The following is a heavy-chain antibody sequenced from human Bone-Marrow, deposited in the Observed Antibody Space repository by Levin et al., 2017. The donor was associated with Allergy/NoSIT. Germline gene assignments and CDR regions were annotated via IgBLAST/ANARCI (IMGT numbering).Heavy chain of an antibody. D-gene: IGHD3-3*01. V-gene: IGHV4-30-2*01. CDR3: ARGGGVFGVVDYFDC. CDR1: GGSISSGDYF. Sequence: SETLSLTCAVSGGSISSGDYFWAWIRQPPGKGLEWIGYIYHRGNTYYHPSLKTRLTMSVDPSKAQFSLKLTSVTAADAAVYYCARGGGVFGVVDYFDCWGQGTQVTVSS. CDR2: IYHRGNT. J-gene: IGHJ4*02.